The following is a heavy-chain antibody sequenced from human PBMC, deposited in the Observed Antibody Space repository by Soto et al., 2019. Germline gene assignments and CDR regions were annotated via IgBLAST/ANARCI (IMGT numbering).Heavy chain of an antibody. Sequence: QVQLVESGGGVVQPGRSLRLSCAASGFTFSSYAMHWVRQAPGKGLEWVAVISYDGSNKYYADSVKGRFTISRDNSKNTLYLQMNSLRAEDTAVYYRARETGSWNHYYYYGMDVWGQGTTVTVSS. D-gene: IGHD3-10*01. J-gene: IGHJ6*02. V-gene: IGHV3-30-3*01. CDR2: ISYDGSNK. CDR3: ARETGSWNHYYYYGMDV. CDR1: GFTFSSYA.